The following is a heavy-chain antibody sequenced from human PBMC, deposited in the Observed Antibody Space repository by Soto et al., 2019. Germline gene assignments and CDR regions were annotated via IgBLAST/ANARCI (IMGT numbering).Heavy chain of an antibody. Sequence: GGSLRLSCAASGFTFSSYGMHWVRQAPGKGLEWVAVISYDGSNKYYADSVKGRFTISRDNSKNTLYLQMNSLRAEDTAVYYCAKDSSHYYDSSGYYDRLDYWGQGTLVTVS. D-gene: IGHD3-22*01. CDR1: GFTFSSYG. J-gene: IGHJ4*02. CDR3: AKDSSHYYDSSGYYDRLDY. CDR2: ISYDGSNK. V-gene: IGHV3-30*18.